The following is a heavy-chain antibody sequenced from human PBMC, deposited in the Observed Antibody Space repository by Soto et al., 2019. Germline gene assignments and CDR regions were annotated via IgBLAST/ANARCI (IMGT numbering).Heavy chain of an antibody. J-gene: IGHJ4*02. Sequence: RGESLKISCKGSGYYFPSYWIGWVHQMPGKGLEWMGIFYPGDSDTRYSPSFQGQVTISADRSISTAYLQWSSLKPSDTAMYYCARQGNGAEGFDYWGQGTLVTVSS. CDR3: ARQGNGAEGFDY. CDR1: GYYFPSYW. V-gene: IGHV5-51*07. D-gene: IGHD4-17*01. CDR2: FYPGDSDT.